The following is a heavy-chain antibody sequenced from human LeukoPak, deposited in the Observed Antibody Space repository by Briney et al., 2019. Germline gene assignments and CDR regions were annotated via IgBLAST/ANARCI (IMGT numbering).Heavy chain of an antibody. CDR3: ARGAPYSSGWLAGY. J-gene: IGHJ4*02. Sequence: SETLSLTCTVSGCSISSGDYYWSWIRQSPGKGLEWIGYIYYSGSTYYNPSLKSRVTLSIDTSKNHFSLKLSSVTAADTAVYYCARGAPYSSGWLAGYWGQGTLVTVSS. CDR2: IYYSGST. D-gene: IGHD6-19*01. CDR1: GCSISSGDYY. V-gene: IGHV4-30-4*01.